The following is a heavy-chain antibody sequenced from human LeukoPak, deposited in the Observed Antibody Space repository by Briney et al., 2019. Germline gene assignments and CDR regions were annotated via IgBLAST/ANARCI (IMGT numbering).Heavy chain of an antibody. CDR2: ISGSGGIT. J-gene: IGHJ5*02. D-gene: IGHD2-15*01. Sequence: GGSLRLSCAASGFTFSAYAVSWVRQAPGKGLEWVSAISGSGGITYYADSVKGRFTISRGNSKNTLYLQMNSLRAEDTVVYYCAKHDPRRVVITNWFDPWGQGTLVTVSS. CDR1: GFTFSAYA. CDR3: AKHDPRRVVITNWFDP. V-gene: IGHV3-23*01.